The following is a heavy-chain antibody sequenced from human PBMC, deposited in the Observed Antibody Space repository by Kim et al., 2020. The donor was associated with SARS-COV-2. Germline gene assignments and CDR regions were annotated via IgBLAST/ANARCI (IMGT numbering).Heavy chain of an antibody. D-gene: IGHD6-13*01. CDR3: AKQYSSSWYGFDY. J-gene: IGHJ4*02. Sequence: YADSVKGRFTISRDNSKNTLYLQMNSLRAEDTAVYYCAKQYSSSWYGFDYWGQGTLVTVSS. V-gene: IGHV3-33*06.